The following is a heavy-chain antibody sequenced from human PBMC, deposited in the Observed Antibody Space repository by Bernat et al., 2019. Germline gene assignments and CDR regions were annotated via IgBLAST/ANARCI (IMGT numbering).Heavy chain of an antibody. Sequence: VQLVESGGGVVQPGRSLRLSCAASGFTFSSYAMSWVRQAPGKGLEWVSAISGSGGSTYYADSVKGRFTISRDNSKNTLYLQMNSLRAEDTAVYYCVYDSSGYYPGSYFDYWGQGTLVTVSS. CDR1: GFTFSSYA. V-gene: IGHV3-23*04. D-gene: IGHD3-22*01. J-gene: IGHJ4*02. CDR3: VYDSSGYYPGSYFDY. CDR2: ISGSGGST.